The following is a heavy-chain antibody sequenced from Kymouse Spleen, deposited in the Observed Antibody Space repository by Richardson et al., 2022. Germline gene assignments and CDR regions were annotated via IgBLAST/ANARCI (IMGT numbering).Heavy chain of an antibody. D-gene: IGHD5-18,IGHD5-18*01. CDR1: GFTFSSYG. V-gene: IGHV3-30*18. Sequence: QVQLVESGGGVVQPGRSLRLSCAASGFTFSSYGMHWVRQAPGKGLEWVAVISYDGSNKYYADSVKGRFTISRDNSKNTLYLQMNSLRAEDTAVYYCAKRGSYGPRAFDIWGQGTMVTVSS. CDR2: ISYDGSNK. J-gene: IGHJ3*02. CDR3: AKRGSYGPRAFDI.